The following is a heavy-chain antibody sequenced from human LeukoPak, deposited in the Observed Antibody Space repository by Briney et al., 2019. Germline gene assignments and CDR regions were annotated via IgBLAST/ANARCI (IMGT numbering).Heavy chain of an antibody. CDR2: ISSAGGTK. CDR1: GFTFSNYA. Sequence: GGSLRLSCAASGFTFSNYAIHWVRQAPGKGLDWVALISSAGGTKNYADSVKGRFTISRDTSTLYLQMNSLRTEDTAVYYCARGGGLDVWGQGATVTVSS. V-gene: IGHV3-30-3*01. J-gene: IGHJ6*02. D-gene: IGHD3-16*01. CDR3: ARGGGLDV.